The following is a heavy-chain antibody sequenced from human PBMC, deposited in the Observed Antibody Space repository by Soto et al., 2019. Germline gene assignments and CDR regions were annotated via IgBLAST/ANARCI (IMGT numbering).Heavy chain of an antibody. J-gene: IGHJ4*02. V-gene: IGHV1-3*01. CDR2: INAGNGNT. CDR1: GDTFSSYA. Sequence: QVQLVQSGAEVKKPGASVKVSCKASGDTFSSYAMHWVRQGPGQRLEWMGWINAGNGNTKYSKKFQGRVTITRDTSASTAYMELSSLRSEDTAVYYCARVIGGWYYFDYWGQGTLVTVSS. CDR3: ARVIGGWYYFDY. D-gene: IGHD6-19*01.